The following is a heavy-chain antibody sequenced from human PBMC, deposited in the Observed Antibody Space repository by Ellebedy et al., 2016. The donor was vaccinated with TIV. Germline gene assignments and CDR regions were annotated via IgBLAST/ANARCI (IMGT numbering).Heavy chain of an antibody. D-gene: IGHD3-22*01. J-gene: IGHJ5*02. CDR3: ARDNDSSGYLSWFDP. V-gene: IGHV1-69*10. CDR1: GGTFSSYA. Sequence: ASVKVSCKASGGTFSSYAISWVRQAPGQGLEWMGGIIPILGIANYAQKFQGRVTITADESTSTAYMELSSLRSEDTAVYYCARDNDSSGYLSWFDPWGQGTLVTVSS. CDR2: IIPILGIA.